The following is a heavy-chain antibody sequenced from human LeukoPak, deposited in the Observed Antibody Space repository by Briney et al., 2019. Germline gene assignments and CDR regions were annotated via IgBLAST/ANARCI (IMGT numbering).Heavy chain of an antibody. CDR3: ARGSPGY. CDR2: IIHSGSS. CDR1: GGSFSDYS. V-gene: IGHV4-34*01. Sequence: SETLSLTCAVYGGSFSDYSWTWIRQSPGKALEWIGEIIHSGSSHYNPSLKSRVTISVDTSKNQFSLKLTSVTVADTAVYFCARGSPGYWGQGTLVTVSS. J-gene: IGHJ4*02.